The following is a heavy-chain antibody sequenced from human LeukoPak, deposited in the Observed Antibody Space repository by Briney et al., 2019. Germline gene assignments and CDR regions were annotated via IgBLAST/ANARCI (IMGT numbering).Heavy chain of an antibody. Sequence: PSETLSLTCTVSGGSISSYYWSWIRQPPGKGVEWIGYIYYSGSTNYNPSLKSRVTISVDTSKNQFSLKLSSVTAADTAVYYCARDQYYYGSGSYFDYWGQGTLVTVSS. D-gene: IGHD3-10*01. CDR3: ARDQYYYGSGSYFDY. J-gene: IGHJ4*02. CDR2: IYYSGST. CDR1: GGSISSYY. V-gene: IGHV4-59*01.